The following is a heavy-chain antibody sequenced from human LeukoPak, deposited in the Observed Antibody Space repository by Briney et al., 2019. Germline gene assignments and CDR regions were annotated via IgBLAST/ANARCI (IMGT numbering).Heavy chain of an antibody. CDR1: GGSFSGYY. CDR3: ARGGAGGLPAFSF. Sequence: PSETLSLTCSLSGGSFSGYYWTWIRQPARTRVKGIREINHAGATNYHPSLRSRGTISVDRSNMQFSLNLRSVTAADTAVYYCARGGAGGLPAFSFWGQGTLVTVSS. V-gene: IGHV4-34*01. J-gene: IGHJ4*02. CDR2: INHAGAT. D-gene: IGHD2-2*01.